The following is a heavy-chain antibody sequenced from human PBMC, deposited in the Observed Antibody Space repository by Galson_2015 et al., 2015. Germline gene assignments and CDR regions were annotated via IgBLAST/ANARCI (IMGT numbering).Heavy chain of an antibody. D-gene: IGHD3-10*01. CDR1: GFTFRNYA. Sequence: SLRLSCAASGFTFRNYAMYWVRQAPGKGLEWVAIISYDGSVTYYGDSLRGRFTISRDNSKDTLFLQMNSLGVEDTAVYYCARAGGVLFFGKSLFLANWGQGTLVTVSS. V-gene: IGHV3-30*04. J-gene: IGHJ4*02. CDR2: ISYDGSVT. CDR3: ARAGGVLFFGKSLFLAN.